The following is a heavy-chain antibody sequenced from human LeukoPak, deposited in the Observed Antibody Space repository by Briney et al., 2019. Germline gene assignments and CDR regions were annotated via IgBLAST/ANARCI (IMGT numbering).Heavy chain of an antibody. J-gene: IGHJ3*02. CDR1: GYTFTGYY. Sequence: GASVKVSCKASGYTFTGYYMHWVRQAPGQGLEWMGWINPNSGGTNYAQKFQGRVTMTRDTSISTAYMELSRLRSDDTAVYYCARVVDIVADAFDIWGQGTMVTVSS. V-gene: IGHV1-2*02. CDR2: INPNSGGT. CDR3: ARVVDIVADAFDI. D-gene: IGHD5-12*01.